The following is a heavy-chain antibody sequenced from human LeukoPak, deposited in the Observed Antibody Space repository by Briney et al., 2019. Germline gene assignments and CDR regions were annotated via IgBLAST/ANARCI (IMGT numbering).Heavy chain of an antibody. D-gene: IGHD6-13*01. V-gene: IGHV3-23*01. J-gene: IGHJ4*02. CDR3: ARSRTIYSSSTFDY. CDR2: IAGRGGDTYYDT. Sequence: GGSLRLSCAASGFTFSSYVMSWVRQAPGKGLEWVSSIAGRGGDTYYDTYYADSVKGRFTISRDNSKNTLYLQMNSLRAEDTAVYYCARSRTIYSSSTFDYWGQGTLVTVSS. CDR1: GFTFSSYV.